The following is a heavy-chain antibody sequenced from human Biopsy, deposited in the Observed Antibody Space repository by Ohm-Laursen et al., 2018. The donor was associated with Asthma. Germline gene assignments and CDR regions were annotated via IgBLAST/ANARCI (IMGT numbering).Heavy chain of an antibody. CDR3: ASSIAMADSDAFDI. CDR1: GYTFTSYA. CDR2: INAGNGNT. Sequence: SSVKVSCKASGYTFTSYAMHWVRQAPGQRLEWMGWINAGNGNTKYSQKFQGRVTITRDTSASTAYMELSSLRSEDTAVYYCASSIAMADSDAFDIWGQGTMVTVSS. D-gene: IGHD6-19*01. J-gene: IGHJ3*02. V-gene: IGHV1-3*01.